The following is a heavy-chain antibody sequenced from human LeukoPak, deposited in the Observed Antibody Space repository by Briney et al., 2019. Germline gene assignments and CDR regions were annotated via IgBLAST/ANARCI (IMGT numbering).Heavy chain of an antibody. CDR3: ARGIGDRFRLQHVIDY. CDR2: IIPIFGTA. V-gene: IGHV1-69*13. Sequence: GASVKVSCKASRGTFSSYAINWVRQAPGQGLEWMGGIIPIFGTANYAQKFQGRVTITADESTSTAYMELSSLRSEDTAVYYCARGIGDRFRLQHVIDYWGQGTLVTVSS. CDR1: RGTFSSYA. D-gene: IGHD2-21*02. J-gene: IGHJ4*02.